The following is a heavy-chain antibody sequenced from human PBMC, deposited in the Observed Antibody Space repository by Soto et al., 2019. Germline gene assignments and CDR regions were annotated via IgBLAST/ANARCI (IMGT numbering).Heavy chain of an antibody. Sequence: LRLSCAASGFTFSTYSMNWVRQAPGKGLEWVSSISSSSSYIYYADSVKGRFTISRDSAKNSLYLQMNSLRAEDTAVYYCARALFSTAMVPYGYWGQGTLVTVSS. CDR2: ISSSSSYI. V-gene: IGHV3-21*01. J-gene: IGHJ4*02. D-gene: IGHD5-18*01. CDR3: ARALFSTAMVPYGY. CDR1: GFTFSTYS.